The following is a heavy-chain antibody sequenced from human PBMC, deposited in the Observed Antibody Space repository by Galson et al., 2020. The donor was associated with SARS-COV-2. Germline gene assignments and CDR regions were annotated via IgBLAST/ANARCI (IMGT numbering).Heavy chain of an antibody. Sequence: SETLSLTCTVSGGSISSYYWSWIRQPAGKGLEWIGRIYTSGSTNYNPSLKSRVTMSVDTSKNQFFLKLSSVTAADTAVYYCARVRGFGEFEYFDYWGQGTLVTVSS. CDR3: ARVRGFGEFEYFDY. J-gene: IGHJ4*02. CDR2: IYTSGST. CDR1: GGSISSYY. D-gene: IGHD3-10*01. V-gene: IGHV4-4*07.